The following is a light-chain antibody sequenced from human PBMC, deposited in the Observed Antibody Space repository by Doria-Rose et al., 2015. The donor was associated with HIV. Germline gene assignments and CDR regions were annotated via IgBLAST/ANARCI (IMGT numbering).Light chain of an antibody. V-gene: IGLV8-61*01. Sequence: QTVVTQEPSSSVSLGGTVTLTCGLTSGPVTGAYYPSWHQQTPGQAPRTLIYNTYSLSSVVSDRLSGSILRNKAALTISGAQADDESDYYCVLYMGSGIWMFGGGTKLTVL. CDR3: VLYMGSGIWM. CDR1: SGPVTGAYY. J-gene: IGLJ3*02. CDR2: NTY.